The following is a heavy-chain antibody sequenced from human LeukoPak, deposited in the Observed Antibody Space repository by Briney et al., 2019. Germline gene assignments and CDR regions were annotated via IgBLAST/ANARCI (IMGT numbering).Heavy chain of an antibody. CDR2: ISWDDDK. D-gene: IGHD3-22*01. Sequence: SGPTLVNPTQTLTLTCTFSGFSLSTSGVGVGWIRQPPGKALEWLALISWDDDKRYSPSLKSRLTITKDTSKNQVVLTMTNMDSVDTATYYCARSYYYDSSGYYASTPLFDYWGQGTLVTVSS. V-gene: IGHV2-5*02. CDR1: GFSLSTSGVG. J-gene: IGHJ4*02. CDR3: ARSYYYDSSGYYASTPLFDY.